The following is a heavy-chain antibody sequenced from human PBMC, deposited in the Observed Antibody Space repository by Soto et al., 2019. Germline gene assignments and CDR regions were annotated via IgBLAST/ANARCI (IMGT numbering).Heavy chain of an antibody. CDR1: GFSFRSYG. D-gene: IGHD6-19*01. Sequence: QVRLVESGGGVIQPGRSLRLSCVASGFSFRSYGMHWVRQAPGKGLEWVALMSHDGSKKYYADSVKGRLTISRDNSKNTLYLQMDSLSVEDTAVYYCAGGWNYFDYWGQGTQVTVSS. CDR2: MSHDGSKK. CDR3: AGGWNYFDY. J-gene: IGHJ4*02. V-gene: IGHV3-30*03.